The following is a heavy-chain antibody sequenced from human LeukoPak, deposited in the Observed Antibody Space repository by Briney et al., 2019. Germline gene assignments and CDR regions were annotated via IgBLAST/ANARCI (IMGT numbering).Heavy chain of an antibody. CDR1: GGSISSGSYY. Sequence: PSETLSLTCTVSGGSISSGSYYWSWIRQPAGKGLEWIGRIYTSGSTNYNPSLKSRVTISVDTSKNQFSLKLSSVTAADTAVYYCAREGVAAADFFDYWGQGTLVTVSS. V-gene: IGHV4-61*02. CDR2: IYTSGST. J-gene: IGHJ4*02. CDR3: AREGVAAADFFDY. D-gene: IGHD6-13*01.